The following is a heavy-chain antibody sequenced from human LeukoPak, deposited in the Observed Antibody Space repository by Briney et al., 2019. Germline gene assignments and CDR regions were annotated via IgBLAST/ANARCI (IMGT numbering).Heavy chain of an antibody. CDR1: GGTFSSYA. V-gene: IGHV1-69*13. D-gene: IGHD2-15*01. CDR2: IIPIFGTA. CDR3: ASNFFSEREAAWRFDY. Sequence: SVKVSCKASGGTFSSYAISWVRQAPGQGLGWMGGIIPIFGTANYAQKFQGRVTITADESTSTAYMELSSLRSEDTAVYYCASNFFSEREAAWRFDYWGQGTLVTVSS. J-gene: IGHJ4*02.